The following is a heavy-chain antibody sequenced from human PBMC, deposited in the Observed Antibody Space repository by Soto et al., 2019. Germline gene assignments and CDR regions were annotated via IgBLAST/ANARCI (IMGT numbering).Heavy chain of an antibody. CDR1: GGTFSSYA. D-gene: IGHD6-6*01. J-gene: IGHJ4*02. CDR2: IIPIFGTA. CDR3: ARGRPIAARPGGHFDY. Sequence: QVQLVQSGAEVKKPGSSVKISCKASGGTFSSYAISWVRQAPGQGLEWMGGIIPIFGTANYAQKFQGRVTITADESTSTAYMELSSLRSEDTAVYYCARGRPIAARPGGHFDYWGQGTLVTVSS. V-gene: IGHV1-69*01.